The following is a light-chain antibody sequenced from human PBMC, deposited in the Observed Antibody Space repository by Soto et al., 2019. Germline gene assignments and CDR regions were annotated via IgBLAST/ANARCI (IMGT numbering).Light chain of an antibody. Sequence: DIVVTQSPATLSVSPGERVTLSCRASQSVSSSLAWYQQRPGQAPRLLIYDTSTRAAGISARFSGSGSGTEFTLTISSLQSEDFAVYYCQQYIDWPPGTFGQGTAVEIK. CDR3: QQYIDWPPGT. CDR1: QSVSSS. V-gene: IGKV3-15*01. J-gene: IGKJ1*01. CDR2: DTS.